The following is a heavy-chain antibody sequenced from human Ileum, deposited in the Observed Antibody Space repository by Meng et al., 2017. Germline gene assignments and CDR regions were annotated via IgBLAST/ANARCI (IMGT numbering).Heavy chain of an antibody. D-gene: IGHD4-17*01. CDR2: VNHSART. Sequence: GSLTLSCAVSGYSISSGYYCGWIRQPPGKGLEWIGSVNHSARTYYNPSLKSRITMSVDPSTNPFSLKLSSVTATDTAVYYYATPRCGLYGDYGFWGQGTLVTVSS. CDR1: GYSISSGYY. CDR3: ATPRCGLYGDYGF. V-gene: IGHV4-38-2*01. J-gene: IGHJ4*02.